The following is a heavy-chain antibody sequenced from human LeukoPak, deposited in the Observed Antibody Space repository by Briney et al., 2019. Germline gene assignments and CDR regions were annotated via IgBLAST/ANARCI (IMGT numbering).Heavy chain of an antibody. D-gene: IGHD6-13*01. CDR2: INSDGSIT. CDR1: GFTFSSYW. CDR3: ARVVWGPIPAAGSADY. V-gene: IGHV3-74*01. J-gene: IGHJ4*02. Sequence: PGGSLRLSCAASGFTFSSYWMHWVRQAPGKGLVWVSFINSDGSITRYADSVKGRFTISRDNAKNTLYLQMNSLRAEDTAVYYCARVVWGPIPAAGSADYWGQGTLVTVSS.